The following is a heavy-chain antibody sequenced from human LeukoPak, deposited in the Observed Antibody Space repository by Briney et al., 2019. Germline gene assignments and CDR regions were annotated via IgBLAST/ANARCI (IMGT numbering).Heavy chain of an antibody. V-gene: IGHV3-7*03. CDR2: IKQDGSEK. Sequence: PGGSLILSCAASGFTFSSYWMSWVRQAPGKGLEWVANIKQDGSEKYYVDSVKGRFTISRDNAKNSLYLQMNSLRAEDTAVYYCAREPPFGPAAISFDYWGQGTLVTVSP. CDR1: GFTFSSYW. CDR3: AREPPFGPAAISFDY. J-gene: IGHJ4*02. D-gene: IGHD2-2*02.